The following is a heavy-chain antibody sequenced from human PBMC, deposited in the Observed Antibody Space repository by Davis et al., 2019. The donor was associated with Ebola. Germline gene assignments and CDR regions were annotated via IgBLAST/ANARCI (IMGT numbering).Heavy chain of an antibody. D-gene: IGHD2-8*01. CDR3: ARQYNDCTNGVCYTLIYYYYGMDV. J-gene: IGHJ6*04. V-gene: IGHV3-30-3*01. CDR1: GFTFSSYA. Sequence: SLKISCSASGFTFSSYAMHWVRQAPGKGLEWVAVISYDGSNKYYADSVKGRFTISRDNSKNTLYLQMNSLRAEDTAVYYCARQYNDCTNGVCYTLIYYYYGMDVWGKGTTVTVSS. CDR2: ISYDGSNK.